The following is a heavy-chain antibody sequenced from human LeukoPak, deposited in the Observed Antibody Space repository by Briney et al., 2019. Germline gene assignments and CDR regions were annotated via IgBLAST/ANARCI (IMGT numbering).Heavy chain of an antibody. D-gene: IGHD6-19*01. CDR2: INHSGST. V-gene: IGHV4-34*01. CDR1: GGSFSGYY. J-gene: IGHJ5*02. Sequence: NPSETLSLTCAVYGGSFSGYYWSWIRQPPGKGLEWIGEINHSGSTNYNPSLKSRVTISVDTSKNQFSLKLSSVTAADTAVYYCARGGGSGWFNWFDPWGQGTLVTVSS. CDR3: ARGGGSGWFNWFDP.